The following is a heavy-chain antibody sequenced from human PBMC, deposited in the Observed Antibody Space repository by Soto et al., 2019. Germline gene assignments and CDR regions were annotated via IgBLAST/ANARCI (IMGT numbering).Heavy chain of an antibody. D-gene: IGHD3-3*01. Sequence: QITLKESGPTLVKPTQTLTLTCTFSGFSLSTSGVGVGWIRQPPGKALEWLALIYWDDDKRYSPSLKSRLTITKDTSKNQVVLTLTTMYPVDTATYYCAHSPNLEWLLGWFDPWGQGTLVTVSS. V-gene: IGHV2-5*02. J-gene: IGHJ5*02. CDR3: AHSPNLEWLLGWFDP. CDR2: IYWDDDK. CDR1: GFSLSTSGVG.